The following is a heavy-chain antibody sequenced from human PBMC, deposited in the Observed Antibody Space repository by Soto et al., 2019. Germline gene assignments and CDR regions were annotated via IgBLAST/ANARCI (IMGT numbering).Heavy chain of an antibody. J-gene: IGHJ5*02. Sequence: ASGKGSCKASGDTFTSYGISWVRQAPGQGLEWMGWISAYNGNTNYAQKLQGRVTMTTDTSTSTAYMELRSLRSDDTAVYYCARDRSVRDNTKYCSSTSCYTVWFDPWGQGTLVTVSS. CDR2: ISAYNGNT. D-gene: IGHD2-2*02. CDR3: ARDRSVRDNTKYCSSTSCYTVWFDP. CDR1: GDTFTSYG. V-gene: IGHV1-18*04.